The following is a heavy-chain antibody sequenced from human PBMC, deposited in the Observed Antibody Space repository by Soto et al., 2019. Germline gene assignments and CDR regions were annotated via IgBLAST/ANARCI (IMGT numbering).Heavy chain of an antibody. V-gene: IGHV3-7*03. CDR1: GFTFSRYW. D-gene: IGHD4-4*01. Sequence: EVELVESGGGLVQPGGSLRVSCAASGFTFSRYWMTWVRQAPGKGLEWVANIREDGSEEYYLDSVRGRFTVSRDNAKSSLYLEMSGLRAEDTAVYYCARKQTTVTSLRTYYYGLYVWGQGTPVTVSS. CDR2: IREDGSEE. J-gene: IGHJ6*02. CDR3: ARKQTTVTSLRTYYYGLYV.